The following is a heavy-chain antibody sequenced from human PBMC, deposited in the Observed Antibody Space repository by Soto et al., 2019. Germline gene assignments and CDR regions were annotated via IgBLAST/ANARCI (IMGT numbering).Heavy chain of an antibody. D-gene: IGHD1-26*01. CDR3: ARVDGGSPFDY. J-gene: IGHJ4*01. Sequence: EVHLLESGGGLVQPGGSLRLSCAASGFMFSAYAMHWVRQAPGQGLEWVSSMSGTSDDTYYADSVKGRFTVSRDSSKDTLYLLLNSLRAQDTAVYFCARVDGGSPFDYWGHGTLVMVSS. V-gene: IGHV3-23*01. CDR2: MSGTSDDT. CDR1: GFMFSAYA.